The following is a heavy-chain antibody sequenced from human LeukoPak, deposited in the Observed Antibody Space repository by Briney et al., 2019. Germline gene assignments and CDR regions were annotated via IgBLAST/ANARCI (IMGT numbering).Heavy chain of an antibody. D-gene: IGHD3-22*01. V-gene: IGHV3-23*01. CDR1: GFTFSNAW. J-gene: IGHJ4*02. Sequence: GGSLRLSCAASGFTFSNAWMSWVRQAPGKGLEWVSAISGSGGSTYYADSVRGRFTISRDNSKNTLYLQMNSLRAEDTAVYYCAKDDGITMIVVVIPPALDYWGQGTLVTVSS. CDR3: AKDDGITMIVVVIPPALDY. CDR2: ISGSGGST.